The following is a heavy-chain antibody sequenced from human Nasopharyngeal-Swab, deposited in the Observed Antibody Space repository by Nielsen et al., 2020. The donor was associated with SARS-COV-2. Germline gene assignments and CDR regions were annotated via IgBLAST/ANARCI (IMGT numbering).Heavy chain of an antibody. CDR3: AKVSSSSSESFYYFYYGLDV. V-gene: IGHV1-69*04. Sequence: SVKVSCKASGGTFRSQGISWVRQAPGQGLEWMGRIIPMRGIANYAQKFQGRVTITADKSTSTVYMDLSSLRSEDTAVYYCAKVSSSSSESFYYFYYGLDVWGQGTTVTVSS. CDR2: IIPMRGIA. J-gene: IGHJ6*02. CDR1: GGTFRSQG. D-gene: IGHD6-6*01.